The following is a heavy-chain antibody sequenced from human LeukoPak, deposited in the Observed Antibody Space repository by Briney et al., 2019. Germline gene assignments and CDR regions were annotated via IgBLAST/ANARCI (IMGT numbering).Heavy chain of an antibody. V-gene: IGHV4-39*01. CDR2: IYYSGST. CDR1: GVSISSSSYY. Sequence: PSETLSLTCTVSGVSISSSSYYWDWIRQPPGKGLEWIGSIYYSGSTYYNPSLRSRVTISVDTSKNQFSLKLSSVTAADTAVYYCVRRRGGDYDYWGQGTLVTVSS. D-gene: IGHD2-21*02. J-gene: IGHJ4*02. CDR3: VRRRGGDYDY.